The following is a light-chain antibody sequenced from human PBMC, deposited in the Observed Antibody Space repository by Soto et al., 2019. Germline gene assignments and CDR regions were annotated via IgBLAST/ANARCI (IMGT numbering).Light chain of an antibody. J-gene: IGLJ1*01. CDR1: SSDVGYYNY. CDR2: EVN. CDR3: SSYAGSDNYV. V-gene: IGLV2-8*01. Sequence: QSVLTQPPSASGSPGQSVTISCTGASSDVGYYNYVSWHQQHPGKAPKLMIYEVNKRPSGVPDRFSGSKSANTASLDVSGLQAEDEADYYCSSYAGSDNYVFGTGTKVTVL.